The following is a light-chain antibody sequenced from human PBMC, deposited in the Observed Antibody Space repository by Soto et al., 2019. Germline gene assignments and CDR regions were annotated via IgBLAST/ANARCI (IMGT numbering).Light chain of an antibody. CDR3: QQSYSTPIT. Sequence: DIRMTQSPSTLSAFVGDRVTTTCRASQSISLSLAWYQQKPGKAPDLLISDASNLERGVPSRFSGSGSGTDFTLTISSLQPEDFATYYCQQSYSTPITFGQGTRLEIK. CDR2: DAS. J-gene: IGKJ5*01. V-gene: IGKV1-39*01. CDR1: QSISLS.